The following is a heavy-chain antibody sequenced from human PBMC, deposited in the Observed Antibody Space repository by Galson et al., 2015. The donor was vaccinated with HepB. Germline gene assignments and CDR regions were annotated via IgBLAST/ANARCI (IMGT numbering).Heavy chain of an antibody. J-gene: IGHJ5*02. D-gene: IGHD5-12*01. CDR1: GFTFSSYS. CDR2: ISSSSSYI. CDR3: AREGPRWLRSLRDNWFDP. V-gene: IGHV3-21*01. Sequence: SLRLSCAASGFTFSSYSMNWVRQAPGKGLEWVSSISSSSSYIYYADSVKGRFTISRDNAKNSLYLQMNSLRAEDTAVYYCAREGPRWLRSLRDNWFDPWGQGTLVTVSS.